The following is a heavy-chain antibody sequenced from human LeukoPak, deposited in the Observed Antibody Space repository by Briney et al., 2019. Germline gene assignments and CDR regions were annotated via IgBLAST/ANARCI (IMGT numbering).Heavy chain of an antibody. CDR3: ARSQGPYDY. CDR1: GFTFSSYW. CDR2: INGDGSST. Sequence: GGSLRLSCAASGFTFSSYWMNWVRQAPGKGLVWVSRINGDGSSTNYADSVKGRFTISRDNAKNTLYLQLNSLRAEDTAIYYCARSQGPYDYWGLGTLVTVSS. J-gene: IGHJ4*02. V-gene: IGHV3-74*01.